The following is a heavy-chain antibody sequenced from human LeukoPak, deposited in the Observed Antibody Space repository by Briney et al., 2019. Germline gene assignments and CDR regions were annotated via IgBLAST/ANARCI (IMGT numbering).Heavy chain of an antibody. Sequence: GGSLRLSCAASGFTFSGYAMYWVRQAPGKGLEWVSGISERGDNTYYADSVKGRFTVSRDNSKNTLYLQMNSLRADDTAVYFCAKDSSDSWLPDYWGQGTLVIVSS. V-gene: IGHV3-23*01. CDR3: AKDSSDSWLPDY. J-gene: IGHJ4*02. D-gene: IGHD6-13*01. CDR1: GFTFSGYA. CDR2: ISERGDNT.